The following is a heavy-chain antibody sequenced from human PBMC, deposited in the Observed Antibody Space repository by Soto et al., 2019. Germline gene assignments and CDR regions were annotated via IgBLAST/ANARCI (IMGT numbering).Heavy chain of an antibody. CDR3: ARYSYYDSSGYYRPHNWFDP. J-gene: IGHJ5*02. V-gene: IGHV1-69*13. CDR1: GGTFSSYA. CDR2: IIPIFGTA. D-gene: IGHD3-22*01. Sequence: GASVKVSCKASGGTFSSYAISWVRQAPGQGLEWMGGIIPIFGTANYAQKFQGRVTITADESTSTVYMELSSLRSEDTAVYYCARYSYYDSSGYYRPHNWFDPWGQGTLVTVSS.